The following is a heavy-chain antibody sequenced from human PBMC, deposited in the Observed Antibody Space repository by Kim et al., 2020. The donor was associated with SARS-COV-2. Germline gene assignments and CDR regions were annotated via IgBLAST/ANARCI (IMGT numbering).Heavy chain of an antibody. CDR3: ARGECYYYDSSGYEGYFDY. V-gene: IGHV3-30*04. D-gene: IGHD3-22*01. CDR1: GFTFSSYA. Sequence: GGSLRLSCAASGFTFSSYAMHWVRQAPGKGLEWVAVISYDGSNKYYADSVKGRFTISRDNSKNTLYLQMNSLRAEDTAVYYCARGECYYYDSSGYEGYFDYWGQGTLVTVSS. J-gene: IGHJ4*02. CDR2: ISYDGSNK.